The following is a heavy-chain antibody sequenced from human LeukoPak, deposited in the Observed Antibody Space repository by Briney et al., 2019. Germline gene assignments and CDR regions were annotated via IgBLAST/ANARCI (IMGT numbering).Heavy chain of an antibody. CDR2: IKSDGSEQ. Sequence: GGSLRLSCAASGFRFSTCWMSWVRQAPGKGLEWVANIKSDGSEQYYVDSVKGRFTISRDNAKNSLYLQMNGLRADDTAVYYCATDRPYTSGWYFNFDYWGQGTLVTVSS. CDR3: ATDRPYTSGWYFNFDY. CDR1: GFRFSTCW. V-gene: IGHV3-7*01. D-gene: IGHD6-19*01. J-gene: IGHJ4*02.